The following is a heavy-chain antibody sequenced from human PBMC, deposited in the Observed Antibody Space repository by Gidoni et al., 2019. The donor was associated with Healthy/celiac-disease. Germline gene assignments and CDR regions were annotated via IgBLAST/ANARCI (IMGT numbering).Heavy chain of an antibody. CDR1: GGSISSSSYY. J-gene: IGHJ4*02. Sequence: QLQLQESGPGLVKPSETLSLTCTVSGGSISSSSYYWGWIRQPPGKGLEWIGSIYYCGSTYYNPSLKSRVTISVDTSKNQFSLKLSSVTAADTAVYYCARLFKDYGDYFDYWGQGTLVTVSS. CDR2: IYYCGST. V-gene: IGHV4-39*01. D-gene: IGHD4-17*01. CDR3: ARLFKDYGDYFDY.